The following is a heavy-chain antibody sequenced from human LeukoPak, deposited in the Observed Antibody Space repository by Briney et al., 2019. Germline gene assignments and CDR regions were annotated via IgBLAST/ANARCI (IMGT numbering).Heavy chain of an antibody. CDR3: AREPREPFSYYYYYYMDV. CDR1: GYTFTSYG. D-gene: IGHD1-14*01. V-gene: IGHV1-18*01. CDR2: ISAYNGNT. J-gene: IGHJ6*03. Sequence: GASVKVSCKASGYTFTSYGISWVRQAPGQGLEWMGWISAYNGNTNYAQKLQGRVTMTTDTSTSTAYMELRSLRSDDTAVYYCAREPREPFSYYYYYYMDVWGKGTTVTVSS.